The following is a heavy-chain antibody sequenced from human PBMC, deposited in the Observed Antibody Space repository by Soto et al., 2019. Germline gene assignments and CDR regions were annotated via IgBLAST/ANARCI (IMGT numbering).Heavy chain of an antibody. CDR2: IKQDGSEK. Sequence: GGSLRLSCAASGFTFSSYWMSWVRQAPGKGLEWAANIKQDGSEKYYVDSVKGRFTISRDNAKNSLYLQMNSLRAEDTAVYYCARDRGRISIAARPYYYYGMDVWGQGTTVTVSS. D-gene: IGHD6-6*01. J-gene: IGHJ6*02. CDR3: ARDRGRISIAARPYYYYGMDV. V-gene: IGHV3-7*03. CDR1: GFTFSSYW.